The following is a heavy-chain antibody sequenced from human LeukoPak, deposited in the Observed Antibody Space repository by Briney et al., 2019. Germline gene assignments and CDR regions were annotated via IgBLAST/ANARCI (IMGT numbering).Heavy chain of an antibody. CDR1: GYTFSSHW. D-gene: IGHD4-17*01. V-gene: IGHV5-51*01. CDR2: IYPDDSDT. CDR3: AIIYADSRAFDY. Sequence: GESLKISCKGSGYTFSSHWIAWVRQMPGKGLDWMGIIYPDDSDTRYSPSFQGQVTISADKSISTAYLRWGSLKASDTATYYCAIIYADSRAFDYWGQGTLVTVSS. J-gene: IGHJ4*02.